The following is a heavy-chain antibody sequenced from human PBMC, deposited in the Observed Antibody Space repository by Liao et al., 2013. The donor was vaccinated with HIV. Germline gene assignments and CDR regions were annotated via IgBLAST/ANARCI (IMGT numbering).Heavy chain of an antibody. CDR1: GGSISRNY. CDR2: VYTSGST. Sequence: QVQLQESGPGLVKPSETLSLTCTVSGGSISRNYWSWIRQPAGKGLEWIGRVYTSGSTNYSPSLKSRLSMSVDTSKNQFSLKLTSVTAADTAVYYCARGGDDYDYWGRGTRSPSPQ. J-gene: IGHJ4*01. CDR3: ARGGDDYDY. V-gene: IGHV4-4*07. D-gene: IGHD5-12*01.